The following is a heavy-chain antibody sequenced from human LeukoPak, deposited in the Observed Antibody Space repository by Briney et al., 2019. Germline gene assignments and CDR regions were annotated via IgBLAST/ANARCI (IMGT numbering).Heavy chain of an antibody. CDR2: IYHSGST. J-gene: IGHJ3*02. Sequence: PSETLSLTCAVSGGSISSSSWWSWVRQPPGKGLEWIGEIYHSGSTNYNPSLKSRVTISVDKSKNQFSLKLSSVTAADTAVYYCARTYYYDSPYAFDIWGQGTMVTVSS. CDR3: ARTYYYDSPYAFDI. D-gene: IGHD3-22*01. CDR1: GGSISSSSW. V-gene: IGHV4-4*02.